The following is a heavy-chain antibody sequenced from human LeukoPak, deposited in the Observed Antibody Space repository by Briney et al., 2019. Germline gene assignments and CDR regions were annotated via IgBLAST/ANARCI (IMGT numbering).Heavy chain of an antibody. J-gene: IGHJ4*02. CDR1: GFTLSNCW. V-gene: IGHV3-7*01. CDR2: INHGT. Sequence: GGSLRLSCAASGFTLSNCWMSWVRQAPGKGLEWVANINHGTYYVDSVRGRFTISRDNAKNSLYLQMNNLRVEDTGVYYCASLDTAGSHFGFWGQGTLVTVSS. D-gene: IGHD1-26*01. CDR3: ASLDTAGSHFGF.